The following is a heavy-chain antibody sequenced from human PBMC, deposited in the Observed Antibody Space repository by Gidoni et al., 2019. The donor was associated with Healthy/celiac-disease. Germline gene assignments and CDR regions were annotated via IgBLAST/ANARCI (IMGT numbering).Heavy chain of an antibody. Sequence: EVQLVEAGGGLVKPGGSLRLSCAASGFTFSTDAMNWVRKAPGKGLEWVSSIITTSMSVYYADSVKGRFTISRDNAKNSLYVQMNSLRAEDPAVYYCARSPSGIAACGRYMDVWGKGTTVTVSS. V-gene: IGHV3-21*01. CDR3: ARSPSGIAACGRYMDV. D-gene: IGHD6-13*01. CDR2: IITTSMSV. CDR1: GFTFSTDA. J-gene: IGHJ6*03.